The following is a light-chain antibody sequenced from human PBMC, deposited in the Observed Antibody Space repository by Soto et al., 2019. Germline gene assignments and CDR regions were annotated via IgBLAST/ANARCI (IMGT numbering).Light chain of an antibody. CDR1: QDISSY. J-gene: IGKJ4*01. CDR3: QQTNCFPLT. V-gene: IGKV1D-12*01. Sequence: DIQMTQSPSSVSASVGDRVTITCRASQDISSYLAWYQQKPGEAPKVLIYGAFSLQSGVASRFSGSGSGTDFTLTISSLQPEDFATYYCQQTNCFPLTFGGGTKVEIK. CDR2: GAF.